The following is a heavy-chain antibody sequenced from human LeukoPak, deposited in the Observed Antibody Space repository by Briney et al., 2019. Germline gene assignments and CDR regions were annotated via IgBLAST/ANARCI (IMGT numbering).Heavy chain of an antibody. CDR2: IRFNGN. D-gene: IGHD7-27*01. V-gene: IGHV3-30*02. CDR1: GFTFSNYA. CDR3: ARENWDFDF. J-gene: IGHJ4*02. Sequence: PGGSLRLSCAASGFTFSNYAIHWVRQAPGKGLEWVASIRFNGNFYAVYVKGRFTISRDNSKSTVSLQMDTLRTEDTALYYCARENWDFDFWGQGTLVTVSS.